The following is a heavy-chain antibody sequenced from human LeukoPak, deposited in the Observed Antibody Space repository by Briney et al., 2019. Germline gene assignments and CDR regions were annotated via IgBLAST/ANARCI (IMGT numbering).Heavy chain of an antibody. CDR3: ARASISISLYYYMDV. J-gene: IGHJ6*03. CDR1: GFTFSSYG. Sequence: GGSLRLSCAASGFTFSSYGMHWVRQAPGKGLEWVAFIRYDGSNKYYADSVKGRFTISRDNSKNTLYLQMNSLTAEDTAVYYCARASISISLYYYMDVWGKGTTVTVSS. CDR2: IRYDGSNK. V-gene: IGHV3-30*02. D-gene: IGHD3-3*01.